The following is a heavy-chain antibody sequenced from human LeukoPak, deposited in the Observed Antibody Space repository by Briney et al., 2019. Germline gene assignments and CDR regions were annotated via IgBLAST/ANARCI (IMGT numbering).Heavy chain of an antibody. CDR1: GGTFSSYA. CDR2: IIPILGIA. CDR3: ARDGYGSEWGMDV. J-gene: IGHJ6*02. V-gene: IGHV1-69*04. Sequence: SVKVSCKASGGTFSSYAISWVRQAPGQGLEWMGRIIPILGIANYAQKFQGRVTITADKSTSTAYMELSSLRSEDTAVYYCARDGYGSEWGMDVWGQGTTVTVSS. D-gene: IGHD5-18*01.